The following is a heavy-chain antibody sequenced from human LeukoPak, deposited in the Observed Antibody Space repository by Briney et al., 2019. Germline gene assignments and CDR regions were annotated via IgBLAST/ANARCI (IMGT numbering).Heavy chain of an antibody. Sequence: GGSLRLSCAASGFTFSSYEMNWVRQAPGKGLEWVSYISSSGSTIYYADSVKGRFTIPRDNAKNSLYLQMNSLRAEDTAVYYCASSDLWFGDLDDYGGQGTLVTVSS. CDR1: GFTFSSYE. J-gene: IGHJ4*02. CDR2: ISSSGSTI. D-gene: IGHD3-10*01. V-gene: IGHV3-48*03. CDR3: ASSDLWFGDLDDY.